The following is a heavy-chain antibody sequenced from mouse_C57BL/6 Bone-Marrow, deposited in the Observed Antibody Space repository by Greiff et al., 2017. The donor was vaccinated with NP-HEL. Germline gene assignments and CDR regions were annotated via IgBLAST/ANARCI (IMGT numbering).Heavy chain of an antibody. V-gene: IGHV1-22*01. Sequence: VQLKESGPELVKPGASVKMSCKASGYTFTDFNMHWVKQSHGKSLEWIGYINPNNGGTSYNQQFMGKAPLTVNKSSSTAYMELRSLTSEDSAVYYCARWGFAYWGQGTLVTVSA. CDR2: INPNNGGT. CDR1: GYTFTDFN. J-gene: IGHJ3*01. CDR3: ARWGFAY.